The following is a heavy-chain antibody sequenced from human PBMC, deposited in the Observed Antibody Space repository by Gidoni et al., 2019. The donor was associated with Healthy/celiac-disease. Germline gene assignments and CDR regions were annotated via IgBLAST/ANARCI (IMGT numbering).Heavy chain of an antibody. J-gene: IGHJ5*02. CDR3: AKGTTMVRLFWFDP. Sequence: EGQLVESGGGLVQPGGSLRVSCASTGFACSSYAMSWVRQAPGKGLECVSAISGSGCSTYYADSVKGQFTISRDNSKNTLYLQMNSLRAEDTAVYYCAKGTTMVRLFWFDPWGQGTLVTVSS. D-gene: IGHD3-10*01. CDR1: GFACSSYA. V-gene: IGHV3-23*04. CDR2: ISGSGCST.